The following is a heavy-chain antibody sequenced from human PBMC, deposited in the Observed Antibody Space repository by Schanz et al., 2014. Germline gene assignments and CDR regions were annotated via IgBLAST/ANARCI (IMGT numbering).Heavy chain of an antibody. D-gene: IGHD5-12*01. CDR1: GFTVNTNY. V-gene: IGHV3-53*01. CDR3: ARDGGRDGYNLAFDV. Sequence: VQLVESGGGLVKPGGSLRLSCAVSGFTVNTNYMSLVRQAPGKGLEWISSMYINSGSTQYADSVKGRFIISRDSSKNTLFLQMNSLRAEDTAVYFCARDGGRDGYNLAFDVWGQGTLVTVSS. CDR2: MYINSGST. J-gene: IGHJ3*01.